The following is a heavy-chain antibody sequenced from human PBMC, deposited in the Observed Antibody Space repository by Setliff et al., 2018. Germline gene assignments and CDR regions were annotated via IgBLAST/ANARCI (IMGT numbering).Heavy chain of an antibody. J-gene: IGHJ4*02. V-gene: IGHV4-34*01. CDR1: GGSFSGYY. D-gene: IGHD3-3*01. Sequence: PSETLSLTCAVYGGSFSGYYWSWIRQPPGKGLEWIGEINHSGSTNYNPSLKSRATISVDTSKNQFSLKLSSVTAADTAVYYCARVRYVFWSGSIDYWGQGTLVTVSS. CDR2: INHSGST. CDR3: ARVRYVFWSGSIDY.